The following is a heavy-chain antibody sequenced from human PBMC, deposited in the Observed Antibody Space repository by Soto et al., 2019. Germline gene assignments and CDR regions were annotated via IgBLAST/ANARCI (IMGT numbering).Heavy chain of an antibody. D-gene: IGHD1-1*01. V-gene: IGHV3-7*04. CDR3: ATDLGTTMARH. CDR2: IKQDGSDT. CDR1: GFTLRNSR. J-gene: IGHJ4*02. Sequence: PGGSLRLSCAGSGFTLRNSRMSWVRQAPGKGLEWVANIKQDGSDTYYVDSVKGRFTISRDNAKNSLYLQMNSLRAEDTAVYYCATDLGTTMARHWGQGTLVTVSS.